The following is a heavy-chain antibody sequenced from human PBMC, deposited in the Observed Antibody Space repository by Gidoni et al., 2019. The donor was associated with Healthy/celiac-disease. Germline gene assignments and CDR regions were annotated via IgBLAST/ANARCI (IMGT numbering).Heavy chain of an antibody. J-gene: IGHJ4*02. CDR1: GFTFSSYA. D-gene: IGHD6-13*01. CDR3: AKDEEYSSSSPGY. V-gene: IGHV3-23*01. Sequence: EVQLLESGGGLVQPGGSLRLSCAASGFTFSSYAMSWVRQAPGEGLEWVSAISGSVGSTYYADSVKGRFTISRDNSKNTLYLQMNSLRAEDTAVYYCAKDEEYSSSSPGYWGQGTLVTVSS. CDR2: ISGSVGST.